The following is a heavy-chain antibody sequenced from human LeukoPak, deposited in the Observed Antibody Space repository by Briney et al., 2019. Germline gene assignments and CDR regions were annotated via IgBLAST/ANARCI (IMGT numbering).Heavy chain of an antibody. CDR3: ARVVGATVYGWFDP. Sequence: SETLSLTCTVSGGSISSSSYYWSWIRQPPGKGLEWIGYIYYSGSTNYNPSLKSRVTISVDTSKNQFSLKLSSVTAADTAVYYCARVVGATVYGWFDPWGQGTLVTVSS. D-gene: IGHD1-26*01. CDR2: IYYSGST. V-gene: IGHV4-61*01. J-gene: IGHJ5*02. CDR1: GGSISSSSYY.